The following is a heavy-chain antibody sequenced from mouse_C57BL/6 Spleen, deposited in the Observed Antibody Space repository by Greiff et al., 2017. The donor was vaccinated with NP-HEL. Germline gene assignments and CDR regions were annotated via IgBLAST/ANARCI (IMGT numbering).Heavy chain of an antibody. CDR2: IWSGGST. J-gene: IGHJ1*03. V-gene: IGHV2-2*01. CDR1: GFSLTSYG. Sequence: VQLQQSGPGLVQPSQSLSITCTVSGFSLTSYGVHWVRQSPGKGLEWLGVIWSGGSTDDNAAFIYRLSISKENSKSQVFFKMNSLQADDTAIYYCARGHYYGSSYEYFDVWGTGTTVTVSS. D-gene: IGHD1-1*01. CDR3: ARGHYYGSSYEYFDV.